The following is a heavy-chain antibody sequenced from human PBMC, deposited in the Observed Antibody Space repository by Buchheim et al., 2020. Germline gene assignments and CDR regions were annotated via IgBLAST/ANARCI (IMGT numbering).Heavy chain of an antibody. CDR3: IYCSSNSCSRAFDY. CDR1: GITFSSYA. V-gene: IGHV3-23*04. D-gene: IGHD2-2*01. CDR2: ISGGGGST. Sequence: EVQLVESGGGLVQPGGSLRLSCEASGITFSSYAMSWVRQAPGKGLEWVSAISGGGGSTYYADSGKGRFTISRDNAKIPLYLQMSSLRVEDTAVYYCIYCSSNSCSRAFDYWGQGTL. J-gene: IGHJ4*02.